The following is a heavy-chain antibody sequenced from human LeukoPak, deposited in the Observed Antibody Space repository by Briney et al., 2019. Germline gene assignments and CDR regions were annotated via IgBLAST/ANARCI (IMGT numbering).Heavy chain of an antibody. V-gene: IGHV3-30*02. CDR2: IRYDGSNK. Sequence: PGGSLRLSCAASGFTFSSYGMHWVRQAPRKGLEWVAFIRYDGSNKYYTDSVKGRFTISRDSSKNTLYLQMNSLRAEDTAVYYCAKGTPDYWGRGTLVTVSS. D-gene: IGHD2-2*01. CDR3: AKGTPDY. CDR1: GFTFSSYG. J-gene: IGHJ4*02.